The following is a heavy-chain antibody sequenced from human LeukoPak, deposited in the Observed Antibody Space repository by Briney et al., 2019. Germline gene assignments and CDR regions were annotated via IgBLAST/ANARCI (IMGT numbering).Heavy chain of an antibody. CDR1: GGSFSGYY. V-gene: IGHV4-34*01. CDR3: ASRELIGYCSSTSCRNDNYFDY. CDR2: INHSGST. D-gene: IGHD2-2*01. J-gene: IGHJ4*02. Sequence: SETLSLTCAVYGGSFSGYYWSWIRQPPGKGLKWIGEINHSGSTNYNPSLKSRVTISVDTSKDQFSLKLSSVTAADTAVYYCASRELIGYCSSTSCRNDNYFDYWGQGTLVTVSS.